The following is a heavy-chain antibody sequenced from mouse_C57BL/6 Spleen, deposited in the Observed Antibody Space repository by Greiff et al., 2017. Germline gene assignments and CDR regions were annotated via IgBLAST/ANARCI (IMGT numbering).Heavy chain of an antibody. CDR1: GYTFTSYW. CDR2: IDPSDSET. V-gene: IGHV1-52*01. J-gene: IGHJ2*01. D-gene: IGHD1-1*01. Sequence: QVQLKQPGAELVRPGSSVQLSCKASGYTFTSYWLHWVKQRPIQGLEWIGNIDPSDSETHYNQKFKDKATFSVDKSSSTAYMPLSSLTSEDSAVYYCAREGVYYGSSYGFDDWGQGTTLTVSS. CDR3: AREGVYYGSSYGFDD.